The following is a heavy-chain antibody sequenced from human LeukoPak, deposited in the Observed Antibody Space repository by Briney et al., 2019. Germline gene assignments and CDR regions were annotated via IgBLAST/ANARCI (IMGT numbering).Heavy chain of an antibody. J-gene: IGHJ4*02. Sequence: ASVKVSCKASGYTFTSYDINWVRQATGQGLEWMGWMNPNSGNTSYAQKFQGRVTMTRNTSISTAYMELSSLRSEDTAVYYCAKKTSGYSRIWYVGWTEKAEYWGQGTLVTVSS. V-gene: IGHV1-8*01. D-gene: IGHD6-13*01. CDR1: GYTFTSYD. CDR2: MNPNSGNT. CDR3: AKKTSGYSRIWYVGWTEKAEY.